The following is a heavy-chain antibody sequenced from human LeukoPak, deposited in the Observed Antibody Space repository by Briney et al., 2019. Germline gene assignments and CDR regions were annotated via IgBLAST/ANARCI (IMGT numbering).Heavy chain of an antibody. CDR1: GFSLSTSGMC. CDR2: IDWDDDK. J-gene: IGHJ2*01. CDR3: ARTDYGDLTGYFDL. V-gene: IGHV2-70*11. Sequence: SGPTLGEPTQTLTLTCTFSGFSLSTSGMCVSWIRQPPGKALEWLARIDWDDDKYYSTSLKTRLTISKDTSKNQVVLTMTNMDPVDTATYYCARTDYGDLTGYFDLWGRGTLVPVSS. D-gene: IGHD4-17*01.